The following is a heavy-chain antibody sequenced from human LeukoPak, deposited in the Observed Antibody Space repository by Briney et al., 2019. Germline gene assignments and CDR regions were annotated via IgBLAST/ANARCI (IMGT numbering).Heavy chain of an antibody. CDR1: GGSISSGGYY. CDR3: AAGGAGENNWFDP. CDR2: IYYSGST. Sequence: RPSETLSLTCTVSGGSISSGGYYWSWIRQHPGKGLEWIGYIYYSGSTYYNPSLKSRVTISVDTSKNQFSPKLSSVTAADTAVYYCAAGGAGENNWFDPWGQGTLVTVSS. V-gene: IGHV4-31*03. J-gene: IGHJ5*02. D-gene: IGHD3-10*01.